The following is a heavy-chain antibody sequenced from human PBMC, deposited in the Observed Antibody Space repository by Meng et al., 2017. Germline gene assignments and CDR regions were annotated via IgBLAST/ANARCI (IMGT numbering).Heavy chain of an antibody. V-gene: IGHV3-23*01. CDR1: GFTFSDHY. Sequence: GGSLRLSCAASGFTFSDHYMDWVRQAPGKGLEWVSAISGSGGSTYYADSVKGRFTISGDNSKNTLYLQMNSLRAEDTAVYYCAKQEQQLVLWYYGMDVWGQGTTVTVSS. D-gene: IGHD6-13*01. J-gene: IGHJ6*02. CDR3: AKQEQQLVLWYYGMDV. CDR2: ISGSGGST.